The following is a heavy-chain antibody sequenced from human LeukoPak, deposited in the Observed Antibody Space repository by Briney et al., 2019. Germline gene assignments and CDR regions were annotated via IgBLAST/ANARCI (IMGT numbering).Heavy chain of an antibody. Sequence: SETLSLTCAVYGGSFSGYYWSWIRQPPGKGLEWIGEINHSGSTNYNPSLKSRVTISVDTSKNQFSLKLSSVTAADTAIYYCARDRRNWPLSTAYYMDVWGKGTTVTVSS. CDR2: INHSGST. CDR1: GGSFSGYY. J-gene: IGHJ6*03. V-gene: IGHV4-34*01. CDR3: ARDRRNWPLSTAYYMDV. D-gene: IGHD3-9*01.